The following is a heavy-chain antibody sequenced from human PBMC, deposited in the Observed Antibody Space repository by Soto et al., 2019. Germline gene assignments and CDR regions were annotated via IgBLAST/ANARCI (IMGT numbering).Heavy chain of an antibody. J-gene: IGHJ4*02. CDR2: ISDSGRST. D-gene: IGHD3-10*01. CDR1: GFTFSTYA. V-gene: IGHV3-23*04. CDR3: AKFQRAGGSGSSFDY. Sequence: EVQLVESGGGLAQPGGSLRLSCVASGFTFSTYAMSWVRQAPGKGLEWVSAISDSGRSTFYADSVKGRFTISRDDSRNTLFLQMFSLRADDTAIYYCAKFQRAGGSGSSFDYWGQGTLVTVSS.